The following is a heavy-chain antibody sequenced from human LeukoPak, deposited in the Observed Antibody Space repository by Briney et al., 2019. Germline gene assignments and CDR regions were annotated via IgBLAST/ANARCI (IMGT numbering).Heavy chain of an antibody. CDR3: AKGTASIPIYMDV. Sequence: GRSLRLSCAASGFTFDDYAMHWVRRAPGKGLEWVSGISWSSGSIGYADSVKGRFTISRDNAKNSLYLQMNSLRAEDTALYYCAKGTASIPIYMDVWGKGTTVTISS. V-gene: IGHV3-9*01. CDR1: GFTFDDYA. D-gene: IGHD6-6*01. CDR2: ISWSSGSI. J-gene: IGHJ6*03.